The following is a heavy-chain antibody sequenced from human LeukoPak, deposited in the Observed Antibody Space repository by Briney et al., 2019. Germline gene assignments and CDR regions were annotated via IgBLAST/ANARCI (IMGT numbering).Heavy chain of an antibody. Sequence: PGGSLRLSCAASGFTFSGYSMNWVRQAPGKGLEWVSSIAPGGTYFYYADSLKGRFTISRDNAKGSLYLQMNGLRAEDTAVYYCARPINFYYYHMDVWGKGTTVTVSS. D-gene: IGHD5-24*01. CDR2: IAPGGTYF. CDR3: ARPINFYYYHMDV. CDR1: GFTFSGYS. V-gene: IGHV3-21*01. J-gene: IGHJ6*03.